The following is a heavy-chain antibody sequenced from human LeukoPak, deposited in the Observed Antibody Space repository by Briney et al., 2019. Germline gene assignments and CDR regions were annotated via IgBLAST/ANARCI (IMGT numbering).Heavy chain of an antibody. Sequence: GGSLRLSCAASGFTFSSYAMHWVRQAPGKGLEWVAVISYDGSNKYYADSVKGRFTISRDNSKNTLYLQMNSLRAEDTAVYYCARYVHAFDIWGQGTMVTVSS. D-gene: IGHD3-16*01. CDR3: ARYVHAFDI. V-gene: IGHV3-30-3*01. J-gene: IGHJ3*02. CDR1: GFTFSSYA. CDR2: ISYDGSNK.